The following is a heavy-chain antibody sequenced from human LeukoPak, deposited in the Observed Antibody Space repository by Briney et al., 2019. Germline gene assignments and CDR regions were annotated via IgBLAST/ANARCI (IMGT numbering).Heavy chain of an antibody. J-gene: IGHJ4*02. CDR2: VHSSGST. V-gene: IGHV4-59*01. D-gene: IGHD3-9*01. Sequence: SETLSLTCTVSGGSISSFFWSWIRQPPGKGLEWIGYVHSSGSTKYNPSLKSRLIISVDMSKNQFSLKLRSVSVADTAVYYCARLAPGDYDILTGDPKVVFDYWGQGALVTVSS. CDR1: GGSISSFF. CDR3: ARLAPGDYDILTGDPKVVFDY.